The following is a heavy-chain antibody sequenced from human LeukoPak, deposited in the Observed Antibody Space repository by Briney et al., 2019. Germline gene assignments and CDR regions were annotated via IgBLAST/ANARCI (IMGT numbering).Heavy chain of an antibody. CDR2: IIPIFGTA. Sequence: SVKVSCKASGGTFISYAISWVRQAPGQGREWMGGIIPIFGTANYAQKFQGRVTITADKSTSTAYMELSSLRSEDTAVYYCARGTIAVAGYFDYWGQGTLVTVSS. J-gene: IGHJ4*02. CDR3: ARGTIAVAGYFDY. V-gene: IGHV1-69*06. CDR1: GGTFISYA. D-gene: IGHD6-19*01.